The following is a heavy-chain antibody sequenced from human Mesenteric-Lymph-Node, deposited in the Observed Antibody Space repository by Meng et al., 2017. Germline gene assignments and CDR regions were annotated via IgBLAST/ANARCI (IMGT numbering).Heavy chain of an antibody. J-gene: IGHJ4*02. D-gene: IGHD3-22*01. CDR3: ARGKVDYDSSGHLGPIFDY. Sequence: QGGRWGPGVGSPGSLVEVRTTASGGTLSTNATSWVQPAPGKGLGWMGGIIPTFGTANSAQSFQGRATITTDESTSTAYMELSSLRSEDTAVYYCARGKVDYDSSGHLGPIFDYWGQGTLVTVSS. CDR1: GGTLSTNA. V-gene: IGHV1-69*05. CDR2: IIPTFGTA.